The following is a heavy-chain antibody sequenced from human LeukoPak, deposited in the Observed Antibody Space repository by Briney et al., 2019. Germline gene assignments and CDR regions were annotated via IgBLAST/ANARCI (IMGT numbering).Heavy chain of an antibody. CDR3: VRPVSSGWDYYNGLDV. CDR1: RVSIGSSGFY. CDR2: IYYPEST. J-gene: IGHJ6*02. V-gene: IGHV4-39*01. D-gene: IGHD6-19*01. Sequence: SDTLSLTCKVSRVSIGSSGFYWGWIRQPPGKGLKWIGSIYYPESTHYNPSLESRVTISVGTSKYQVYLTLSSVTATDTAVYYCVRPVSSGWDYYNGLDVWGQGTTVTVSS.